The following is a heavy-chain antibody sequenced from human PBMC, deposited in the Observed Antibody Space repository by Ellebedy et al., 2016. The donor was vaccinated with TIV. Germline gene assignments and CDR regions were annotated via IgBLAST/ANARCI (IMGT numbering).Heavy chain of an antibody. CDR1: GYTFTTYD. J-gene: IGHJ4*02. V-gene: IGHV1-8*01. CDR2: MNPNSGNT. Sequence: ASVKVSCKAPGYTFTTYDINWVRQATGQGLEWMGWMNPNSGNTDYAQKFQDRVIMTRNTSISTAYMELYSLTSEDTAVYYCARGGYSYPEDFDFWGQGSLVTVSS. CDR3: ARGGYSYPEDFDF. D-gene: IGHD5-18*01.